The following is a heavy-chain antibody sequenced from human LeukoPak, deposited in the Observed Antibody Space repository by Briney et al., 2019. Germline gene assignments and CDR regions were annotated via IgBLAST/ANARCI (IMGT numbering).Heavy chain of an antibody. V-gene: IGHV3-13*01. CDR2: IGTAGDT. Sequence: GGSLRLSCAASGFTFSSYDMHWVRQATGKGLEWVSDIGTAGDTYYPGSVKGRFTISRENAKNSLYLQMNSLRAGDTAVYYCAKRGAEVGATVAPGDYWGQGTLVTVSS. D-gene: IGHD1-26*01. J-gene: IGHJ4*02. CDR1: GFTFSSYD. CDR3: AKRGAEVGATVAPGDY.